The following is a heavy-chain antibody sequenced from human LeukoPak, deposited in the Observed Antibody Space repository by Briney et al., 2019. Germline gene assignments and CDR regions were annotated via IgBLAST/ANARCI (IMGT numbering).Heavy chain of an antibody. CDR1: GFTFSSYA. V-gene: IGHV3-30-3*01. J-gene: IGHJ6*02. D-gene: IGHD2-15*01. CDR2: ISYDGSNK. Sequence: PGRSLRLSCAASGFTFSSYAMHWVRQAPGKGLEWVPVISYDGSNKYYADSVKGRFTISRDNSKNTLYLQMNSLRAEDTAVYYCARDDCSGGSCYLVRGMDVWGQGTTVTVSS. CDR3: ARDDCSGGSCYLVRGMDV.